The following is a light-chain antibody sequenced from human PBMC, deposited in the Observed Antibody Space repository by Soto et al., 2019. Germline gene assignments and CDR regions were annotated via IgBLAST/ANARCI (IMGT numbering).Light chain of an antibody. CDR1: SSDIGTYDY. J-gene: IGLJ3*02. CDR2: EVI. Sequence: QSVLTQPASVSGSPGQSITISCTGTSSDIGTYDYVSWYQQHPGKAPKLMIYEVINRPSGISNRFSGSKSGNTASLTISGLQAEDEADYYCSSYTTSSPLEVFGRGTKLTVL. CDR3: SSYTTSSPLEV. V-gene: IGLV2-14*01.